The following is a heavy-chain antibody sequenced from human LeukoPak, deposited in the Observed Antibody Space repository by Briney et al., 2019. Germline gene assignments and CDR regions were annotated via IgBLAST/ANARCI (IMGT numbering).Heavy chain of an antibody. CDR2: ISPTGSTT. J-gene: IGHJ4*02. Sequence: GGSLRLSCTASGFSFSGHWMHWARQLPGKGLVWVSRISPTGSTTSYADSVKGRFTVSRHNAKNTLYLQVNNLSAEDTAVYYCARGPNSNWSGLDFWGQGTLPTVSP. V-gene: IGHV3-74*01. CDR1: GFSFSGHW. D-gene: IGHD6-13*01. CDR3: ARGPNSNWSGLDF.